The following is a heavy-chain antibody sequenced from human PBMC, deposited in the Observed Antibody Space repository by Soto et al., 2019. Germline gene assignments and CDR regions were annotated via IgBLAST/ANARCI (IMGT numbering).Heavy chain of an antibody. Sequence: QVQLVQSGAEVKKPGASVKVSCKASGYTFTSFGISWVRQAPRQGLEWMGWISAYNGNTKYAQKSQGRVTITTDTSTSTAFMELRSLRSDDTAVYYCARDPLTRYCSGPSCYLGYAFDIWGQGTMVTVS. CDR2: ISAYNGNT. V-gene: IGHV1-18*01. J-gene: IGHJ3*02. CDR3: ARDPLTRYCSGPSCYLGYAFDI. CDR1: GYTFTSFG. D-gene: IGHD2-2*01.